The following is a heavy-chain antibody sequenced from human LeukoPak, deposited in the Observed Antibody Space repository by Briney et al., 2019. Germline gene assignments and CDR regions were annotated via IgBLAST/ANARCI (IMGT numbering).Heavy chain of an antibody. J-gene: IGHJ6*02. Sequence: SETLSLTCTVSGGSISSSSYYWGWIRQPPGKGLEWIGRIYYSGSTYYNPSLKSRVTIAVATSKNHFSLKLSSVTAADTAVYYCARPGYYDFWSGYYGNGMDVWGQGTTVTVSS. D-gene: IGHD3-3*01. V-gene: IGHV4-39*02. CDR1: GGSISSSSYY. CDR2: IYYSGST. CDR3: ARPGYYDFWSGYYGNGMDV.